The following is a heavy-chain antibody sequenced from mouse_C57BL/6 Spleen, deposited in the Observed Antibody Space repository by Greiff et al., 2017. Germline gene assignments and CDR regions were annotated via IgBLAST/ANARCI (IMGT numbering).Heavy chain of an antibody. CDR2: FYPGSGSI. V-gene: IGHV1-62-2*01. J-gene: IGHJ4*01. CDR1: GYNFTEYT. Sequence: VQPQESGAELVKPGALVKLFCKASGYNFTEYTIHWVKQRSGQGLEWVGGFYPGSGSIKYNEKFKDKATLNADKSSSTVYMELSRLTSEDSAVYFCARHEVGYYAMDYWGQGTSVTVSS. CDR3: ARHEVGYYAMDY.